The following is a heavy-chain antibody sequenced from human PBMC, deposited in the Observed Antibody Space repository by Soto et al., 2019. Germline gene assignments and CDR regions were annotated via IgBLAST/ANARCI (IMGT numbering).Heavy chain of an antibody. V-gene: IGHV3-21*01. CDR1: GFTFSSYS. CDR3: ARDGRYGARFDY. Sequence: PGGSLRLSCAASGFTFSSYSMNWVRQAPGKGLEWVSSISSSSSYIYYADSVKGRFTISRDNAKNSLYLQMNSLRAEDTAVYYCARDGRYGARFDYWGQGTLVTVSS. D-gene: IGHD6-19*01. CDR2: ISSSSSYI. J-gene: IGHJ4*02.